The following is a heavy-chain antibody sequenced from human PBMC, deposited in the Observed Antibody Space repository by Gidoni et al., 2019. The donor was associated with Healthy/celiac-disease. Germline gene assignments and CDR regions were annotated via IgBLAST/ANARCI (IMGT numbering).Heavy chain of an antibody. V-gene: IGHV3-23*01. D-gene: IGHD6-19*01. Sequence: EVQLLESGGGLVQPGGSLRLSCAASGFTFSSYAMSWVRQAPGKGLEWVSASRGSGGSTYYADSVKGRFTISRDNSKNTLYLQMNSLRAEDTAVYYCAKGHSSGWQTLFDYWGQGTLVTVSS. CDR2: SRGSGGST. J-gene: IGHJ4*02. CDR3: AKGHSSGWQTLFDY. CDR1: GFTFSSYA.